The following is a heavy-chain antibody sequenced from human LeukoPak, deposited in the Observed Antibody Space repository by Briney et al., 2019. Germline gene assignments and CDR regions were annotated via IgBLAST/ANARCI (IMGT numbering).Heavy chain of an antibody. CDR2: IITIFGTA. J-gene: IGHJ5*02. V-gene: IGHV1-69*05. CDR1: GGTFSSYV. CDR3: ARGQPTVTTLTFDWFDP. D-gene: IGHD4-11*01. Sequence: ASVTVSCKPSGGTFSSYVISWVRQLPGQGLEWMGGIITIFGTATYAQKFQGRVTITTDESTSTAYMELSSLRSEDTAVYYCARGQPTVTTLTFDWFDPWGQGTLVTVSS.